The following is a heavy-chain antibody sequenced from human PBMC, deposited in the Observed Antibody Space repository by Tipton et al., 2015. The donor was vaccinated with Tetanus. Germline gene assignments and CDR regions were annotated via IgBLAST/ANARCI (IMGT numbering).Heavy chain of an antibody. V-gene: IGHV4-4*07. CDR1: RGPISSYY. Sequence: TLSLTCTVSRGPISSYYWSWIRQPAGKGLEWVGHISNGNTDYSTSLKSRVTLSVDLSKNQFSLQLLAVTAADTAVYYCVTNWGSVNYGLDVWGQGTTVTVAS. D-gene: IGHD7-27*01. J-gene: IGHJ6*02. CDR2: ISNGNT. CDR3: VTNWGSVNYGLDV.